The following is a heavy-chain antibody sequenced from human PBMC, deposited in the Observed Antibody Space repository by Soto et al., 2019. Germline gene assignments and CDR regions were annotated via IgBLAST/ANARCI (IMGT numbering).Heavy chain of an antibody. CDR2: ISSSSSYI. V-gene: IGHV3-21*01. Sequence: PGGSLRLSCAASGFTFSSYSMNWVRQAPGKGLEWVSSISSSSSYIYYADSVKGRFTISRDNAKNSLYLQMNSLRAEDTAVYYCARLGYCSSTSCYAGIITGTTIDNWFDPWGQGTLVTVSS. D-gene: IGHD2-2*01. CDR3: ARLGYCSSTSCYAGIITGTTIDNWFDP. J-gene: IGHJ5*02. CDR1: GFTFSSYS.